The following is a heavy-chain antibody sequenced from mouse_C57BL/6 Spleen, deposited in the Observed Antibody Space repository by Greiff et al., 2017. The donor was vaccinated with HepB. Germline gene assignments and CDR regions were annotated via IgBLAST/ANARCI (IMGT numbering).Heavy chain of an antibody. Sequence: QVQLQQSGPELVKPGASVKISCKASGYAFSSSWMNWVKQRPGKGLEWIGRIYPGDGDTNYNGKFKGKATLTADKSSSTAYMQLSSLTSEDSAVYFCARADTTVVAGFDYWGQGTTLTVSS. CDR2: IYPGDGDT. CDR3: ARADTTVVAGFDY. D-gene: IGHD1-1*01. V-gene: IGHV1-82*01. CDR1: GYAFSSSW. J-gene: IGHJ2*01.